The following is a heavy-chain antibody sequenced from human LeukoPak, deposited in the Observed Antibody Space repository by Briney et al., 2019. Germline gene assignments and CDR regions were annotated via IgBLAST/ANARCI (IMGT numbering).Heavy chain of an antibody. J-gene: IGHJ6*03. CDR2: ISGSSSYI. Sequence: GGSLRLSCAGTGFTFSSYTMNWVRQAAGKGLEWVSSISGSSSYIYNADSMKGRFSISEDNAKNSLFLQMNSPRAEDTVEYLLARGYTDGPGYMDVWGKGTTVTVSS. D-gene: IGHD2-2*02. V-gene: IGHV3-21*01. CDR1: GFTFSSYT. CDR3: ARGYTDGPGYMDV.